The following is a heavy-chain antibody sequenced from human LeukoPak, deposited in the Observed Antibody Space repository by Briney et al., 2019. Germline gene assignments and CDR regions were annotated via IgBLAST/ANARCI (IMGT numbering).Heavy chain of an antibody. CDR2: LYSDDNT. V-gene: IGHV3-53*01. Sequence: GGSLRLSCAASGFTVNNSYMSWVRQAPGKGLEWVSVLYSDDNTYYGDSVKGRFTISRDNSKNTLFLQMNSLRAEDTAVYYCARDMGDSVDSWGQGTLVTVSS. D-gene: IGHD2-21*02. J-gene: IGHJ4*02. CDR3: ARDMGDSVDS. CDR1: GFTVNNSY.